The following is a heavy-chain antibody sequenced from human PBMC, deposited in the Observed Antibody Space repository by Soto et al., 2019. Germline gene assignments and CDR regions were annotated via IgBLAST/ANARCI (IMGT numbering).Heavy chain of an antibody. J-gene: IGHJ4*02. CDR3: AKDRDVVVVAAALSY. V-gene: IGHV3-30*18. CDR2: ISYDGSNK. D-gene: IGHD2-15*01. CDR1: GFTFSSYG. Sequence: QVQLVESGGGVVQPGRSLRLSCAASGFTFSSYGMHWVRQAPGKGLEWVAVISYDGSNKYYADSVKGRFTISRDNSKNTLYLQMNSLRAEDTAVHYCAKDRDVVVVAAALSYWGQGTLVTVSS.